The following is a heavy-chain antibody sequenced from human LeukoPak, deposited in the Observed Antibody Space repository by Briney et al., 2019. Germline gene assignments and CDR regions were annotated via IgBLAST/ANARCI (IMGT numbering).Heavy chain of an antibody. Sequence: GGALRLSCAGSGMTLSNYGMSGVRQARGKGLEGVAGISDSAGRTNYADSVKGRFTISRDNPKNTLYLQMNSLRAEDTAVYFCAKRGVVIRVILVGFHKEAYYFDSWGQGALVTVSS. V-gene: IGHV3-23*01. CDR1: GMTLSNYG. CDR2: ISDSAGRT. J-gene: IGHJ4*02. D-gene: IGHD2-21*01. CDR3: AKRGVVIRVILVGFHKEAYYFDS.